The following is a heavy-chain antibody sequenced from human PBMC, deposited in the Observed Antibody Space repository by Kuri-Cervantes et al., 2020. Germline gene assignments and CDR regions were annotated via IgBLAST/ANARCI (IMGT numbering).Heavy chain of an antibody. V-gene: IGHV4-34*01. CDR2: ITHSGGT. D-gene: IGHD2-15*01. J-gene: IGHJ6*03. CDR3: ARMRGYCSGGSCYLRYYYYMDV. Sequence: SQTLSLTCAVYGGSLSGFYWNWIRQPPGKGLEWIGEITHSGGTKYNPSLESRATLSVDTSRNQFSLRLTSVTAADTAVYYCARMRGYCSGGSCYLRYYYYMDVWGKGTTVTVSS. CDR1: GGSLSGFY.